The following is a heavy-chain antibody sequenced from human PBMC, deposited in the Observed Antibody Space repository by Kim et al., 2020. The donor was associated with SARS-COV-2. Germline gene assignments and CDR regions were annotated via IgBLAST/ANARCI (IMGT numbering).Heavy chain of an antibody. CDR3: ARGHGGNSLDH. V-gene: IGHV3-53*01. D-gene: IGHD4-17*01. J-gene: IGHJ4*01. CDR2: T. Sequence: TYYADSVKGRFTVSRDNSKNTLYVEMNNLRGDDTAVYYCARGHGGNSLDHWGHGTLVTVSS.